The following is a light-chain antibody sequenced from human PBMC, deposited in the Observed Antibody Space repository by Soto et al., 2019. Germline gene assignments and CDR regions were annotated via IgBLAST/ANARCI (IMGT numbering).Light chain of an antibody. V-gene: IGKV3-20*01. CDR2: GTS. Sequence: EIVLTQSPGTLSLSPGERVTLSCRASQSVSSSYLAWYQQKPGQAPRLLIYGTSSRAAGIPDTFSGSGSGTDFTLTISRLEPEDFAGYYCQHYGSSPYTFGQGTKLEIK. CDR3: QHYGSSPYT. CDR1: QSVSSSY. J-gene: IGKJ2*01.